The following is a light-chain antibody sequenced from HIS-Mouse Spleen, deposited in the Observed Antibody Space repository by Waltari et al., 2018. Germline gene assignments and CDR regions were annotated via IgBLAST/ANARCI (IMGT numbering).Light chain of an antibody. V-gene: IGLV2-8*01. J-gene: IGLJ1*01. CDR3: SSYAGSYTGV. Sequence: QSALTQPPSASGSPGQSVTISCTGTSSDVGGYNYVSWYQQHPGKAPKLMIYEVSKRPSGVPDRFSGSKSGNTASLTVSGLQAEDEADYYCSSYAGSYTGVFGTGTKVTVL. CDR1: SSDVGGYNY. CDR2: EVS.